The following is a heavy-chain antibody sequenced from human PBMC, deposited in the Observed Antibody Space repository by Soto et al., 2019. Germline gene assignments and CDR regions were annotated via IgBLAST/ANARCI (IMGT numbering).Heavy chain of an antibody. CDR1: GYTFTSYG. V-gene: IGHV1-18*01. CDR3: AGRRHDYGDDTYYFDY. Sequence: GASVKVSCKASGYTFTSYGISWVRQAPGQGLEWMGWISAYNGNTNYAQKLQGRVTMTTDTSTSTAYMELSSLRSEDTAVYYCAGRRHDYGDDTYYFDYWGQGTLVTVSS. D-gene: IGHD4-17*01. J-gene: IGHJ4*02. CDR2: ISAYNGNT.